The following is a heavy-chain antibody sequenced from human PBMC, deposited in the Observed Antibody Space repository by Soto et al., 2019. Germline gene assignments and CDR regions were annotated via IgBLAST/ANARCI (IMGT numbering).Heavy chain of an antibody. CDR3: ARDPSDIVVVVAATGWFDP. CDR1: GYTFTSYY. D-gene: IGHD2-15*01. CDR2: INPSGGST. V-gene: IGHV1-46*01. J-gene: IGHJ5*02. Sequence: ASVKVSCKASGYTFTSYYMHWVRQAPGQGLEWMGIINPSGGSTGYAQKFQGRVTMTRDTSTSTVYMELSSLRSEDTAVYYCARDPSDIVVVVAATGWFDPWGQGTLVTVSS.